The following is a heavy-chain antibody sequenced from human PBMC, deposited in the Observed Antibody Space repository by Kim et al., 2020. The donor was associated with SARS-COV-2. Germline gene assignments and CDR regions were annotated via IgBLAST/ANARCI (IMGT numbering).Heavy chain of an antibody. Sequence: ASVKVSCKASGYTFTSYDINWVRQATGQGLEWMGWMNPNSGNTGYAQKFQGRVTMTRNTSISTAYMELSSLRSEDTAVYYCARANGDYGISYYYYGMDVWGQGTTVTVSS. CDR1: GYTFTSYD. J-gene: IGHJ6*02. V-gene: IGHV1-8*01. CDR2: MNPNSGNT. CDR3: ARANGDYGISYYYYGMDV. D-gene: IGHD4-17*01.